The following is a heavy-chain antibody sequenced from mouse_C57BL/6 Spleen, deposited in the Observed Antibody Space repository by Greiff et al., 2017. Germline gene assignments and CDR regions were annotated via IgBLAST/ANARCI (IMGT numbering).Heavy chain of an antibody. Sequence: VQGVESGPGLVQPSQSLSITCTVSGFSLTSYGVHWVRQSPGKGLEWLGVIWSGGSTDYNAAFISRLSISKDNSKSQVFFKMNSLQADDTAIYYCARNSHYDPYYAMDYWGQGTSVTVSS. CDR1: GFSLTSYG. V-gene: IGHV2-2*01. CDR3: ARNSHYDPYYAMDY. D-gene: IGHD2-4*01. J-gene: IGHJ4*01. CDR2: IWSGGST.